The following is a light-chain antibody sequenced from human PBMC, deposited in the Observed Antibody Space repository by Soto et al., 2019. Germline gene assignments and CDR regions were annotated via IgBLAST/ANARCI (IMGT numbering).Light chain of an antibody. J-gene: IGKJ5*01. CDR3: QQLNSYPLIT. CDR2: AAS. V-gene: IGKV1-9*01. CDR1: QGISSY. Sequence: IQLTQSPSSLSASVGDRVTITCRASQGISSYLAWYQQKPGKAPKLLIYAASTLRSGVPSRFSGSGSGTDFTLTISSLQPEDFATYYCQQLNSYPLITFGQGTRLEI.